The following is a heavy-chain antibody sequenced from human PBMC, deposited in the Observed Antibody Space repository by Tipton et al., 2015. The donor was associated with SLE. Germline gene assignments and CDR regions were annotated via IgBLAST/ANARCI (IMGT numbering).Heavy chain of an antibody. J-gene: IGHJ4*02. Sequence: LRLSCTVSGGSISSSSYYWGWIRQPPGKGLEWIGSIYYSGSTYYNPPLKSRVTISVDTSKNQFSLKLSSVTAADTAVYYCARDKPGVFGVVTPFDYWGQGTLVTVSS. CDR2: IYYSGST. D-gene: IGHD3-3*01. CDR3: ARDKPGVFGVVTPFDY. V-gene: IGHV4-39*07. CDR1: GGSISSSSYY.